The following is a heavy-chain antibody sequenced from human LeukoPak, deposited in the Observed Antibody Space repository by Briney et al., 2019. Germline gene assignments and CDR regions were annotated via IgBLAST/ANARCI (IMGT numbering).Heavy chain of an antibody. D-gene: IGHD5/OR15-5a*01. CDR1: GFTFSSYG. CDR3: ARDSALYAGAFDI. CDR2: ISYDGSNK. V-gene: IGHV3-30*03. Sequence: GGSLRLSCAASGFTFSSYGMHWVRQAPGKGLEWVAVISYDGSNKYYADSVKGRFTISRDNSKNTLYLQMNSLRAEDTAVYYCARDSALYAGAFDIWGQGTMVTVSS. J-gene: IGHJ3*02.